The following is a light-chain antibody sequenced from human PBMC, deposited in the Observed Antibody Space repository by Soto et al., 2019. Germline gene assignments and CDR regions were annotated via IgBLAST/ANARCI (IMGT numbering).Light chain of an antibody. CDR3: CSYTTSNTRQIV. Sequence: QSVLTQAAPVSGSPGQSITISSTGTSSDVGGYNYVSWYQQHPGKAPKFMIYDVSNRPSGVSNRFSGSKSGNTASLTISGLQAEDEADYYCCSYTTSNTRQIVFGTGTKVTVL. V-gene: IGLV2-14*01. CDR1: SSDVGGYNY. J-gene: IGLJ1*01. CDR2: DVS.